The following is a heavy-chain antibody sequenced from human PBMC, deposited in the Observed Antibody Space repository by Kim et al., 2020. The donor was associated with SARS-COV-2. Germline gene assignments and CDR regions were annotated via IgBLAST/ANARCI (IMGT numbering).Heavy chain of an antibody. D-gene: IGHD3-3*01. CDR1: GYTITSYA. V-gene: IGHV7-4-1*02. CDR2: INTNTGNP. Sequence: ASVKVSCKASGYTITSYAMDWVRQAPGQGLEWMGWINTNTGNPTYAQGFTGRFVFSLDTSVSTAYLQISSLKAEDTAVYYCARGREWPKHYYYYYGMDVWGPGTTVTVSS. J-gene: IGHJ6*02. CDR3: ARGREWPKHYYYYYGMDV.